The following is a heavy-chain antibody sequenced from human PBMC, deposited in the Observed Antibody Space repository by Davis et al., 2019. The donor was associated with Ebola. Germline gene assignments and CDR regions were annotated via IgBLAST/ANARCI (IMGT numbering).Heavy chain of an antibody. CDR1: GGSISSYY. CDR3: ARGEYYYDSSGYDY. Sequence: PSETLSLTCTVSGGSISSYYWSWIRQPPGKGLEWIRYIYYSGSTNYNPSLKSRVTISVDTSKNQFSLKLSSVTAADTAVYYCARGEYYYDSSGYDYWGQGTLVTVSS. CDR2: IYYSGST. J-gene: IGHJ4*02. V-gene: IGHV4-59*01. D-gene: IGHD3-22*01.